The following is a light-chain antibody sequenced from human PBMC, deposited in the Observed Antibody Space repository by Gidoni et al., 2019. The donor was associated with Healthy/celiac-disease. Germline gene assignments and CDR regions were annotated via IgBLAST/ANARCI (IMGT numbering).Light chain of an antibody. CDR2: GNS. V-gene: IGLV1-40*01. CDR1: SSNIGAGYD. CDR3: QSYDSSLSGFVV. Sequence: QSVLTQPPSVSEAPGQRVTISCTGSSSNIGAGYDVHWYQQLPGTAPKLLIYGNSNRPSGVPDRFSGSKSGTSASLAITGLQAEDEADYYCQSYDSSLSGFVVFGGGTKLT. J-gene: IGLJ2*01.